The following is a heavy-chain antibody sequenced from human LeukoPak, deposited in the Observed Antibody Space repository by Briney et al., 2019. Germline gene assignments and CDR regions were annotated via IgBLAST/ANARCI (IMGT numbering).Heavy chain of an antibody. CDR1: GGSFSGYY. D-gene: IGHD3-16*02. CDR3: ARVRYYYYVWGSYRLYYFDY. V-gene: IGHV4-34*01. CDR2: INHSGST. J-gene: IGHJ4*02. Sequence: SETLSLTCAVYGGSFSGYYWSWIRQPPGKGREWIGEINHSGSTNYNPSRKSRVTISVHTSTRHVSLQMRSVTAACTAVYYCARVRYYYYVWGSYRLYYFDYWGQGTLVTVSS.